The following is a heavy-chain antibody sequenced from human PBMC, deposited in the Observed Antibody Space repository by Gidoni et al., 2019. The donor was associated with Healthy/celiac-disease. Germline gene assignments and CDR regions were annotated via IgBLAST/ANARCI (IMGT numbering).Heavy chain of an antibody. Sequence: EVQLVESGGGLGQPGGCLRLSCAASGSTLSSYAMSWVRQAPGKWLEWVSAISGSGGSTYYADSVKGRFTISRDNSKNTLYLQMNSLRAEDTAVYYCAKAYYALGVAAANYFDYWGQGTLVTVSS. CDR2: ISGSGGST. CDR1: GSTLSSYA. CDR3: AKAYYALGVAAANYFDY. D-gene: IGHD2-2*01. V-gene: IGHV3-23*04. J-gene: IGHJ4*02.